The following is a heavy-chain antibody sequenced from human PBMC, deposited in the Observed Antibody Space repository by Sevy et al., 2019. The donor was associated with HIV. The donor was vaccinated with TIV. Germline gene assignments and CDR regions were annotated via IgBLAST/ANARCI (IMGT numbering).Heavy chain of an antibody. D-gene: IGHD3-3*01. V-gene: IGHV3-23*01. CDR3: AGGFWSGFDY. J-gene: IGHJ4*02. Sequence: GESLKISCAASGFTFSSYVMNWVRQAPGKGLEWVSAISASGGSTYYADSVKGRFTISRDNSKNTLDLLMNSLRVEDTAVYYCAGGFWSGFDYWGQGTLVTVSS. CDR2: ISASGGST. CDR1: GFTFSSYV.